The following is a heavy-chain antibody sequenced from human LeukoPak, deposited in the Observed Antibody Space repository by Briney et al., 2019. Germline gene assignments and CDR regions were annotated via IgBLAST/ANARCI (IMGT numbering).Heavy chain of an antibody. CDR2: ISSSSSTI. CDR1: GFTFSGYI. J-gene: IGHJ4*02. D-gene: IGHD1-26*01. V-gene: IGHV3-48*02. CDR3: ARGSGTYQIFDY. Sequence: GSLRLSCAASGFTFSGYIMNWVRQAPGKGLEWVSDISSSSSTIYYADSVKGRFTISRDNAKYSLYLQMNSLRDEDTAVYYCARGSGTYQIFDYWGQGTLVTVSS.